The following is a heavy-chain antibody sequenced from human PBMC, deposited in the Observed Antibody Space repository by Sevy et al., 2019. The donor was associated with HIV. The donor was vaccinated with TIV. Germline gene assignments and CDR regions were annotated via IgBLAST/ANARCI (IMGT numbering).Heavy chain of an antibody. Sequence: SETLSLTCSVSHGPISAYYWNWIRQSPGKGLEWIGSIHYTGSTDYNPSLKSRVTMSLDTSKNQFSLQLKSVTAADTALYYCARAPPVRSGDDSLNWFDPWGQGTLVTVSS. D-gene: IGHD2-21*02. CDR2: IHYTGST. V-gene: IGHV4-59*12. J-gene: IGHJ5*02. CDR1: HGPISAYY. CDR3: ARAPPVRSGDDSLNWFDP.